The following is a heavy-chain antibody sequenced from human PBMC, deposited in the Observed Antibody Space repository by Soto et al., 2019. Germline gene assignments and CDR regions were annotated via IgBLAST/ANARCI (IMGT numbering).Heavy chain of an antibody. Sequence: PGGSLRLSCAASGFTFSNAGMNWVRQAPGKGLEWVGRIKSKTDGGTTDYAAPVKGRFTISRDDSKNTLYLRMNSLKTEDTAVYYCTTDLFPPYYYELDYWGQGTLVTVSS. V-gene: IGHV3-15*07. J-gene: IGHJ4*02. CDR2: IKSKTDGGTT. CDR3: TTDLFPPYYYELDY. D-gene: IGHD3-22*01. CDR1: GFTFSNAG.